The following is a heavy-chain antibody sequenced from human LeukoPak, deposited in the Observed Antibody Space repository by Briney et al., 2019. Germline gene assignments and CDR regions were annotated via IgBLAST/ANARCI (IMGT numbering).Heavy chain of an antibody. Sequence: ASVKVSCKASGYTFTSYDINWVRQATGQGLEWMGWMNPNSGNTGYAQKFQGRVTMTRNTSISTAYMELSSLRSEDTAVYYCAGGRGVNWNVAYGMDVWGQGTTVTVSS. CDR2: MNPNSGNT. CDR3: AGGRGVNWNVAYGMDV. V-gene: IGHV1-8*01. CDR1: GYTFTSYD. J-gene: IGHJ6*02. D-gene: IGHD1-20*01.